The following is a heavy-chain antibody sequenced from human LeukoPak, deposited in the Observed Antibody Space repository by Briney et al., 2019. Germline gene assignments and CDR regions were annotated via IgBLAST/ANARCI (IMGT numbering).Heavy chain of an antibody. CDR2: IYYSGST. CDR1: GGSISSYY. Sequence: PSETLSLTCTVSGGSISSYYWSWIRQPPGKGLEWIGYIYYSGSTNYNPSLKSRVTMSVDTSKNQFSLKLSSVTAADTAVYYCARAVGARMYYFDYWGQGTLVTVSS. D-gene: IGHD1-26*01. CDR3: ARAVGARMYYFDY. J-gene: IGHJ4*02. V-gene: IGHV4-59*12.